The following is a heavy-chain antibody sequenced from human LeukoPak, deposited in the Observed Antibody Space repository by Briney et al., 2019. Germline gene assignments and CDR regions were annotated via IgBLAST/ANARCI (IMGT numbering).Heavy chain of an antibody. J-gene: IGHJ4*02. V-gene: IGHV3-30-3*01. D-gene: IGHD2-21*02. CDR1: GFTFSSYA. CDR3: ASDSYCGGDCYSANDY. Sequence: PGRSLRLSCAASGFTFSSYAMHWVRQAPGKGLEWVAVISYDGSNKYYADSVKGRLTISRDNSKNTLYLQMNSLRAEDTAVYYCASDSYCGGDCYSANDYWGQGILVTVSS. CDR2: ISYDGSNK.